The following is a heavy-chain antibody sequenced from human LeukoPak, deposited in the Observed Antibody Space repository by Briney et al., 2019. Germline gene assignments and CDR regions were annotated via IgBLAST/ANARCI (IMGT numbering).Heavy chain of an antibody. Sequence: GLNFSXXXXHXIRQXPGKGLEWVGFIPNEESDKYYEDSEKGGFTVYRENNKKTLYLQMNSLTSDDTAVYYCANEDGTSDIWGQGTMVSVSS. V-gene: IGHV3-30*02. CDR2: IPNEESDK. CDR1: GLNFSXXX. CDR3: ANEDGTSDI. J-gene: IGHJ3*02.